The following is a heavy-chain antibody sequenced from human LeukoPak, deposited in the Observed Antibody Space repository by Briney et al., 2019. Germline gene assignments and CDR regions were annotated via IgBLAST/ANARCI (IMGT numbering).Heavy chain of an antibody. CDR2: IKPDGSEK. V-gene: IGHV3-7*01. D-gene: IGHD3-22*01. Sequence: AGSLRLSCAASGFIFSSYWMSWIRQAPGKGLEWVGNIKPDGSEKYYVDSVKGRFTISRDNAKDSLYLQMNSLRAEDTAVYYCARGWYYYESSGYYDYWGQGTLVTVSS. J-gene: IGHJ4*02. CDR3: ARGWYYYESSGYYDY. CDR1: GFIFSSYW.